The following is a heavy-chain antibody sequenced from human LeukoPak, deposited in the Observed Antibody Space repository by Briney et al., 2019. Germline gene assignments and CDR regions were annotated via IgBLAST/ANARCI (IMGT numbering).Heavy chain of an antibody. CDR2: IYSGSST. J-gene: IGHJ6*02. V-gene: IGHV3-53*03. CDR3: ARAYSSGWNLFYYYGMDV. D-gene: IGHD6-19*01. CDR1: GFIVSSNY. Sequence: GGSLRLSCAASGFIVSSNYMSWVRQAPGEGLEWVSVIYSGSSTHFADSVKGRFTISRDNAKNSLYLQMNSLRAEDTAVYYCARAYSSGWNLFYYYGMDVWGQGTTVTVSS.